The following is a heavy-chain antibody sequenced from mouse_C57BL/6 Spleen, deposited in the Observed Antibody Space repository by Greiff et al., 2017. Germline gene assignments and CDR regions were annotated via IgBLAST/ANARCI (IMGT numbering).Heavy chain of an antibody. D-gene: IGHD1-1*01. CDR3: ARSYYYGSSYGYVDV. V-gene: IGHV1-50*01. CDR2: IDPSDRYT. J-gene: IGHJ1*03. Sequence: QVQLQQPGAELVKPGASVKLSCKASGYTFTSYWLQWVKQRPGQGLEWIGEIDPSDRYTNYNHKFKGKATLTVDTSSSTAYMQLSSLASEDAAVYDCARSYYYGSSYGYVDVWGTGTTVTVSS. CDR1: GYTFTSYW.